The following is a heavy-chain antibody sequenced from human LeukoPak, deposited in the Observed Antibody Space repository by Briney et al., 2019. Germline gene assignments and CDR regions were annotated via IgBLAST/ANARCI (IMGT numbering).Heavy chain of an antibody. CDR3: ASGITIHAFDI. CDR2: ISSSSSYI. CDR1: GFTFSSYS. Sequence: GGALRLSCAASGFTFSSYSMNWVRQAPGKGLEWVSSISSSSSYIYYADSVKGRFTISRDNAKNSLYLQMNSLRAEDTAVYYCASGITIHAFDIWGQGTMVTVSS. J-gene: IGHJ3*02. D-gene: IGHD3-3*01. V-gene: IGHV3-21*01.